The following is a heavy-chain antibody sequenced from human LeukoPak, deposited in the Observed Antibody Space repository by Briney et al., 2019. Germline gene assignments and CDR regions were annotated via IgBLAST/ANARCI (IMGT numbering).Heavy chain of an antibody. CDR1: GGSISSGGYS. CDR2: IYHSGST. V-gene: IGHV4-30-2*01. CDR3: AGDHGDYLDY. Sequence: PSGTLSLTCAVSGGSISSGGYSWSWLRQPPGKGLEWIGYIYHSGSTYYNPSLKSRVTISVDRSKNQFSLKLSSVTAADTAVYYCAGDHGDYLDYWGQGTLVTVSS. D-gene: IGHD4-17*01. J-gene: IGHJ4*02.